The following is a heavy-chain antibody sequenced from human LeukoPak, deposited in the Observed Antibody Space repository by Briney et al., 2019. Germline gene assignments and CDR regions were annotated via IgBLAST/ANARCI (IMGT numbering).Heavy chain of an antibody. CDR1: GFTFSSYG. CDR2: ISYDGSNK. V-gene: IGHV3-30*03. Sequence: GGSLRLSCAASGFTFSSYGMHSVRQAPGKGLEWVAVISYDGSNKYYADSVKGRFTISRDNSKNTLYLQMNSLRAEDTAVYYCAGEEASGGYYWGQGTLVTVSS. J-gene: IGHJ4*02. D-gene: IGHD3-16*01. CDR3: AGEEASGGYY.